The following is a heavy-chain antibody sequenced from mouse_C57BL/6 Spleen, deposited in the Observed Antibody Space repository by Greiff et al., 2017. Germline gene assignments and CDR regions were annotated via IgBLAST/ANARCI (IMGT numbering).Heavy chain of an antibody. CDR1: GYTFTSYW. CDR2: IHPKSGST. CDR3: AASIYDGYCAGFAY. Sequence: VQLQQPGAELVKPGASVKLSCKASGYTFTSYWMHWVKQRPGQGLEWIGMIHPKSGSTNSNEKFKSKATLTVDKYSITAYMQLRSLTAEDSAVYYGAASIYDGYCAGFAYWGQGTLVTVSA. D-gene: IGHD2-3*01. J-gene: IGHJ3*01. V-gene: IGHV1-64*01.